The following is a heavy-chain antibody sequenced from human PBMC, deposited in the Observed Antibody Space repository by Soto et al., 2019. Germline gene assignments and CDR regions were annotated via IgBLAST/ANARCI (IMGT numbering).Heavy chain of an antibody. V-gene: IGHV2-5*02. CDR2: IYWDDTK. J-gene: IGHJ4*02. CDR3: AHRLCDTSCYWDVGFFDY. Sequence: QITLKESGPTLVKPTQTLTLTCTFSGFSLSTSGVGVGWIRQPPGKALECLALIYWDDTKRYSPSLKSRLSVTKDTSKNQVVLTMTNMDPVDTGTYYCAHRLCDTSCYWDVGFFDYWGQGALVTVSS. D-gene: IGHD2-15*01. CDR1: GFSLSTSGVG.